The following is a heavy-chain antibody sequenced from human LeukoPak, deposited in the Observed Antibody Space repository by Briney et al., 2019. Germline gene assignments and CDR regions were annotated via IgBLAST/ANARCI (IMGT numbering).Heavy chain of an antibody. V-gene: IGHV4-31*03. CDR2: IYYSGST. Sequence: SQTLSLTCTVSGGSISSGGYYWSWIRQHPGKRLEWIGYIYYSGSTYYNPSLKSRVTISVDTSKNQFSLKLSSVTAADTAVYYCARVGDYYDSSSTTFDYWGQGTLVTVSS. CDR1: GGSISSGGYY. D-gene: IGHD3-22*01. J-gene: IGHJ4*02. CDR3: ARVGDYYDSSSTTFDY.